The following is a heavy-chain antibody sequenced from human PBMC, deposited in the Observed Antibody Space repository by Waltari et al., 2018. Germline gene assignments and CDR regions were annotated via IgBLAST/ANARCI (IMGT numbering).Heavy chain of an antibody. D-gene: IGHD2-15*01. CDR2: IIPSFGTA. V-gene: IGHV1-69*13. J-gene: IGHJ4*02. Sequence: QVQLVPSGAEVKNPWSSVKVSCKASGCTFSSYAISCVRQAPGHGLEWMGGIIPSFGTANYAQKFQGRVTITADESTSTAYMELSSLRSEDTAVYYCARDLVDCSGGSCYGLFDYWGQGTLVTVSS. CDR1: GCTFSSYA. CDR3: ARDLVDCSGGSCYGLFDY.